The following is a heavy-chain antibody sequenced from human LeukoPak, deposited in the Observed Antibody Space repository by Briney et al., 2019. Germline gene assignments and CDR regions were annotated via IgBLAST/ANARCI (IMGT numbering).Heavy chain of an antibody. CDR3: ARFCSGGSCYGP. Sequence: GASVKVSCKASGYTFSDYYIHWVRQAPGQGLEWMGWINPNSGDTNYAQKFQGRVTMTRDTSISTAYMELSRLTSDDTAVYYCARFCSGGSCYGPWGQGTLVTVSS. V-gene: IGHV1-2*02. D-gene: IGHD2-15*01. CDR1: GYTFSDYY. J-gene: IGHJ5*02. CDR2: INPNSGDT.